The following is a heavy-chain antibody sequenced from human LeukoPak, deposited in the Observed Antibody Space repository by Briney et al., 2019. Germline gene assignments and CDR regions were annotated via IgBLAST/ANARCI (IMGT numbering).Heavy chain of an antibody. Sequence: GGSLRLSCGASGFTFSSYAMSWVRQAPGKGLEWVSGISGSGGSTYYADSVKGRFTISRDSSKNTLYLQMNSLRAEDTAVYYCAKHSSTWYVDYWGQGTLVTVSS. D-gene: IGHD6-13*01. CDR3: AKHSSTWYVDY. CDR2: ISGSGGST. V-gene: IGHV3-23*01. J-gene: IGHJ4*02. CDR1: GFTFSSYA.